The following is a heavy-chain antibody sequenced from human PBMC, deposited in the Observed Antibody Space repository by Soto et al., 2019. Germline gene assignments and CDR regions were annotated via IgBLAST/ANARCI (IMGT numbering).Heavy chain of an antibody. J-gene: IGHJ1*01. CDR2: ISGSGSST. Sequence: GGSLRRSCAASGFTCSSYAMSWVRQAPGKWVEWVSAISGSGSSTYYADSVKGRFTISRDNSNNTLYLQMNSLRAEDTAVYYCAKHGPSVATMIAEYFRNWGRGTIVTVS. CDR3: AKHGPSVATMIAEYFRN. V-gene: IGHV3-23*01. D-gene: IGHD5-12*01. CDR1: GFTCSSYA.